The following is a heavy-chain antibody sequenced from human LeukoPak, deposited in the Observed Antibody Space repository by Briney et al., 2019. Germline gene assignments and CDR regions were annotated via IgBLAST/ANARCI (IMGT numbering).Heavy chain of an antibody. CDR3: AKTPHYDILTGYSAEYFQH. D-gene: IGHD3-9*01. Sequence: SLRVSCAASGFTVSNYWMSWVRQAPGKRLEWVAGISCNSGSIGYADSVKGRFTISRDNAKNSLYLQMNSLRAEDTALYYCAKTPHYDILTGYSAEYFQHWGQGTLVTVSS. V-gene: IGHV3-9*01. J-gene: IGHJ1*01. CDR1: GFTVSNYW. CDR2: ISCNSGSI.